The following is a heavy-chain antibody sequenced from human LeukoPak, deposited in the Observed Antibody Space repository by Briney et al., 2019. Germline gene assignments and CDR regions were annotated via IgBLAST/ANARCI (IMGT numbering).Heavy chain of an antibody. Sequence: GGSLRLSCAASGFTFSSYSMNWVRQAPGKGLEWVSSISSSSSYIYYADSVKGRFTISRDNAKNSLYLQMNSLRAEDTAVYYCARDPRDGYNYYYYYGMDVWGQGTTVTVSS. D-gene: IGHD5-24*01. J-gene: IGHJ6*02. CDR2: ISSSSSYI. CDR3: ARDPRDGYNYYYYYGMDV. CDR1: GFTFSSYS. V-gene: IGHV3-21*01.